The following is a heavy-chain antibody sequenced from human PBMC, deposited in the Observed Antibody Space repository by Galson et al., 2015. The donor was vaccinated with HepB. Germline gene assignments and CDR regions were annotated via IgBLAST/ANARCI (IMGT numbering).Heavy chain of an antibody. CDR2: IIPIFGTA. D-gene: IGHD4-17*01. Sequence: SVKVSCKASGGTFSSYAISWVRQAPGQGLEWMGGIIPIFGTANYAQKFQGRVTITADESTSTAYMELSSLRSEDTAVYYCARGVSHGDYVSWFDPWGRGTLVTVSS. CDR3: ARGVSHGDYVSWFDP. J-gene: IGHJ5*02. V-gene: IGHV1-69*13. CDR1: GGTFSSYA.